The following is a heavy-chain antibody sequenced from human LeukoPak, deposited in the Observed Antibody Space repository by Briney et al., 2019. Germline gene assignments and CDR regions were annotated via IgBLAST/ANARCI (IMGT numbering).Heavy chain of an antibody. V-gene: IGHV1-3*01. J-gene: IGHJ6*03. CDR3: ARGPQYSSSWYYYYYYMDV. CDR1: GYTFTSYA. D-gene: IGHD6-13*01. Sequence: GASVKVSCKASGYTFTSYAMHWVRQAPGQRLEWMGWINAGNGNTKYSQKFQGRVTITRDTSASTAYMELSSLRSEDTAVYYCARGPQYSSSWYYYYYYMDVWGKGTTVTVSS. CDR2: INAGNGNT.